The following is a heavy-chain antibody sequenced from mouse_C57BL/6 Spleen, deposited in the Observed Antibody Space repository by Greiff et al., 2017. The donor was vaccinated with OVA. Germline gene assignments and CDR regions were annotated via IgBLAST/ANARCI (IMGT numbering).Heavy chain of an antibody. CDR3: AREGDWFAY. V-gene: IGHV1-82*01. CDR2: IYPGDGDT. Sequence: VQLVESGPELVKPGASVKISCKASGYAFSSYWLNWVKQRHGKGLEWIGRIYPGDGDTNYNGKFKGKATLTADKSSSTAYMQLSSLTSEDSAVYFCAREGDWFAYWVQGTLVTVSA. CDR1: GYAFSSYW. J-gene: IGHJ3*01.